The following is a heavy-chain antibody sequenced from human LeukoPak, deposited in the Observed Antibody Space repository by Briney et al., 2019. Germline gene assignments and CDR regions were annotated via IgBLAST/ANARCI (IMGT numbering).Heavy chain of an antibody. CDR3: AKDRLGGPYFFHY. CDR2: ISGSGGST. J-gene: IGHJ4*02. Sequence: GGTLRLSCAASGFTFSSYGMSWVRQAPGKGLEWVSAISGSGGSTYYADSVKGRFTISRDNSKNTLYLQINSLRAEDTAVYFCAKDRLGGPYFFHYWGQGTLVTVSS. CDR1: GFTFSSYG. V-gene: IGHV3-23*01. D-gene: IGHD3-16*01.